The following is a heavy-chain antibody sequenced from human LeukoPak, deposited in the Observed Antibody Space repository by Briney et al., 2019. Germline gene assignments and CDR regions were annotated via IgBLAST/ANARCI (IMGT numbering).Heavy chain of an antibody. Sequence: PGGSLRLSCAASGFTFSSSAMSWVRQAPGKGLEWVSAISSGGATTYYTDSVKGRFTISRDNSKNTLYLQMNTLRAEDTALYYCAEGRQGFDPWGQGTLVTVSS. CDR1: GFTFSSSA. CDR3: AEGRQGFDP. J-gene: IGHJ5*02. CDR2: ISSGGATT. V-gene: IGHV3-23*01.